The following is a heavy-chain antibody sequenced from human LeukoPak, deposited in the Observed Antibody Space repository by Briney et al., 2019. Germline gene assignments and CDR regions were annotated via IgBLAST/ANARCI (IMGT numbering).Heavy chain of an antibody. J-gene: IGHJ5*02. CDR3: ARSYGDYSSGWFDP. CDR2: IYYSGST. CDR1: GGSISSGGYY. V-gene: IGHV4-31*03. Sequence: TSETLSLTCTVSGGSISSGGYYWSWIRQHPGKGLEWIGYIYYSGSTYYNPSLKSRVTISVDTSKNQFSLKLSSVTAADTAVYYCARSYGDYSSGWFDPWGQGTLVTVSS. D-gene: IGHD4-17*01.